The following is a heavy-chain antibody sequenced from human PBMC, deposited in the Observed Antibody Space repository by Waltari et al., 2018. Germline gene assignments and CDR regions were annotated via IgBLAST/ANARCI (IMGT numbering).Heavy chain of an antibody. Sequence: EVQLVESGGGLVQPGGSVRLSCVASGFTFSNYDMNWVRPAPGKELEGVSYIGSSAGPIHYADSVRVRFTISRDNAKSSLFLQMDSLGAEDTAVYYCARIGDWELLPLDSWGQGTLVTVSS. V-gene: IGHV3-48*03. CDR3: ARIGDWELLPLDS. D-gene: IGHD1-26*01. J-gene: IGHJ4*02. CDR1: GFTFSNYD. CDR2: IGSSAGPI.